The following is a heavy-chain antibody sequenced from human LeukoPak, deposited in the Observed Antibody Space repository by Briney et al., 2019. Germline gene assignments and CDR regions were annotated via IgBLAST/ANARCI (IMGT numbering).Heavy chain of an antibody. V-gene: IGHV3-33*01. J-gene: IGHJ4*02. Sequence: PGGSLRLSCVASGFPFSSYGMHWVRQAPGKGLEWVAVIWYDGSNKYYADSVKGRFTISRDNSKNTLYLQMNSLRAEDTAVYYCARENDLDYWGQGTLVTVSS. CDR1: GFPFSSYG. D-gene: IGHD3-3*01. CDR3: ARENDLDY. CDR2: IWYDGSNK.